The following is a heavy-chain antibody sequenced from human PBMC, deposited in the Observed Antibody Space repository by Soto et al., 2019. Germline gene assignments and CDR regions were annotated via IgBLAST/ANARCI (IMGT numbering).Heavy chain of an antibody. D-gene: IGHD3-16*01. CDR1: GFTFSSYG. V-gene: IGHV3-33*01. J-gene: IGHJ4*02. CDR2: IWYDGSNK. CDR3: ARERGRHGYNNGYFDY. Sequence: QVQLVESGGGVVQPGRSLRLSCAASGFTFSSYGMHWVRQAPGKGLEWVAVIWYDGSNKYYADSVKGRFTISRDNSKNTLYLQMNSLRAEDTAVYYCARERGRHGYNNGYFDYWGQGTLVTVSS.